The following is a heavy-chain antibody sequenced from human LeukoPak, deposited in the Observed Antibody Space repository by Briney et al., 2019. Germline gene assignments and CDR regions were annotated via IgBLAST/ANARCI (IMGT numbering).Heavy chain of an antibody. CDR3: AKDDAYLQYDD. D-gene: IGHD5-24*01. Sequence: GGSLRLSCTVSGFTVSTNSMSWVRQTPGKGLEWVSFIYSGGSTHYADSVKGRFTVSRDNSKNMVFLQMNSLRAEDTAIYYCAKDDAYLQYDDWGQGTLVTVSS. J-gene: IGHJ4*02. CDR2: IYSGGST. CDR1: GFTVSTNS. V-gene: IGHV3-53*01.